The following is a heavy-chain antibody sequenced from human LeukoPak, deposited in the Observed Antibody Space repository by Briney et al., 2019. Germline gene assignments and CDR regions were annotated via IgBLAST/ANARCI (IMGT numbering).Heavy chain of an antibody. V-gene: IGHV1-46*01. D-gene: IGHD3-16*01. CDR2: INPSGGGT. CDR3: ARGGEGGYFY. J-gene: IGHJ4*02. CDR1: GYTFTSYY. Sequence: ASVRVSCKASGYTFTSYYMHWVRQAPGQGLEWMGIINPSGGGTSYTQKVQGRVTMTRDMSTSTVYMELSSMRSEDTAVYYCARGGEGGYFYWGQGTLVTVSS.